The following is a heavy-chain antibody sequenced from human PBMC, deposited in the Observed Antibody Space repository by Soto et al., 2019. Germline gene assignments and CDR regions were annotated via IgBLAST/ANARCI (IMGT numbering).Heavy chain of an antibody. D-gene: IGHD2-15*01. J-gene: IGHJ5*02. CDR1: GFTFSSYS. V-gene: IGHV3-48*01. CDR3: TRDSEDGTKGRWFDV. Sequence: PGGSLRLSCAASGFTFSSYSMNWVRQAPGKGLEWVSYISSSSSTIYYADSVKGRFTISRDNAKNSLYLQMNSLRAEDTAVYYCTRDSEDGTKGRWFDVWGQGTLVTVSS. CDR2: ISSSSSTI.